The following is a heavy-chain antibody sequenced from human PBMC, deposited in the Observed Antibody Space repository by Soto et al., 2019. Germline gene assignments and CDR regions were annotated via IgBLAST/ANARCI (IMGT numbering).Heavy chain of an antibody. CDR3: AKRTIFRVSRLFDY. Sequence: EVQLLESGGGLVQPGGSLRLSCAASGFTFNSFSMSWVRQAPGKGLEWVAAISGGGDTTYYADSVKGRFTISRDNSKNTLYLQMNSLTAEDTAAYYCAKRTIFRVSRLFDYWGQGILVTVSS. CDR1: GFTFNSFS. J-gene: IGHJ4*02. CDR2: ISGGGDTT. D-gene: IGHD3-3*01. V-gene: IGHV3-23*01.